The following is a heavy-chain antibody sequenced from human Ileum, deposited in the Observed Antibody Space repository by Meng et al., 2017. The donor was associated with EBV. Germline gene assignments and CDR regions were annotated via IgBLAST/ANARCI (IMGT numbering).Heavy chain of an antibody. V-gene: IGHV4-4*02. D-gene: IGHD3-22*01. CDR2: IHHTEST. Sequence: VQLQEPGPGLGKPSGTLSLTCAVSGGSISSSNLWSWVRQAPGKGLEWIGEIHHTESTNYNPSLKSRVTISVDKSKNQFSLKLSSVTAADTAVYYCARESYSDSSGYYSLDYWGQGSLVTVSS. J-gene: IGHJ4*02. CDR1: GGSISSSNL. CDR3: ARESYSDSSGYYSLDY.